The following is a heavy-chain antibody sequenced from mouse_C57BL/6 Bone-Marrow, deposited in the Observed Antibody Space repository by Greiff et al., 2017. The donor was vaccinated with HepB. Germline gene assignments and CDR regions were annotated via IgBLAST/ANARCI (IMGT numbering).Heavy chain of an antibody. V-gene: IGHV7-1*01. CDR3: ARDGRYWYFDV. CDR2: SRNKANDYTT. J-gene: IGHJ1*03. Sequence: EVKLVESGGGLVQSGRSLRLSCATSGFTFSDFYMEWVRQAPGKGLEWIAASRNKANDYTTEYSASVKGRFIVSRDTSQSILYLQMNALRAEDTAIYYCARDGRYWYFDVWGTGTTVTVSS. CDR1: GFTFSDFY.